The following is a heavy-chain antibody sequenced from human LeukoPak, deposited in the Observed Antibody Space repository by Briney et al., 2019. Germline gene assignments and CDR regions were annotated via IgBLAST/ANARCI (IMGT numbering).Heavy chain of an antibody. D-gene: IGHD5-24*01. Sequence: PSQTLSLTCTVSGGSISSGSYSWSWIRQPPGKGLEWIGYIYYSGSTNYNPSLKSRVTISVDTSKNQFSLKLSSVTAADTAVYYCARIGRDGYNPVGAFDIWGQGTMVTVSS. V-gene: IGHV4-61*01. CDR2: IYYSGST. CDR3: ARIGRDGYNPVGAFDI. CDR1: GGSISSGSYS. J-gene: IGHJ3*02.